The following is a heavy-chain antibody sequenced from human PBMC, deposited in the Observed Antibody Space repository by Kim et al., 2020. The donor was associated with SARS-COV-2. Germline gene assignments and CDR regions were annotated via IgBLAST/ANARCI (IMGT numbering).Heavy chain of an antibody. CDR2: IKQSGNEK. J-gene: IGHJ4*02. Sequence: GGSLRLSFVVSGFTFSSYWMSWVRQAPGKGLEWVASIKQSGNEKFHVDSVKGRFTISRDNARNSLFLQMNSLRVEDTAIYYCARGDSATYWGQGVLVTVSS. V-gene: IGHV3-7*03. CDR3: ARGDSATY. CDR1: GFTFSSYW. D-gene: IGHD3-10*01.